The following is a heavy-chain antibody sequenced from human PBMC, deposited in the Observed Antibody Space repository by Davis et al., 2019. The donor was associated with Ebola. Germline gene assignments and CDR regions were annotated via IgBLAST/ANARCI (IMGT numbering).Heavy chain of an antibody. D-gene: IGHD1-14*01. CDR3: ERGRIFDY. CDR2: INHSGST. V-gene: IGHV4-34*01. CDR1: GGSFSGYY. Sequence: PSETLSLTCAVYGGSFSGYYWSWIRQPPGKGLEWIGEINHSGSTNYNPSLKSRVTISVDTSKNQFSLKLSSVTAADKAVYYCERGRIFDYRGQGTLVTVSS. J-gene: IGHJ4*02.